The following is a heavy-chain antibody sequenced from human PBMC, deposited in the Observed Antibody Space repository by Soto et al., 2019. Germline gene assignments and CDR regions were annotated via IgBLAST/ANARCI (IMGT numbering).Heavy chain of an antibody. CDR2: INSDGSST. CDR3: ARMIVIRGVIIDY. D-gene: IGHD3-10*01. Sequence: EVQLVESGGGLVQPGGSLRLSCAASGFTFSTYWMHWVRQAPGKGLVWVSRINSDGSSTNYADSVKGRFTISRDNAKNALYLQMNSLRAEDTAVYYCARMIVIRGVIIDYWGQGTLVTVSS. CDR1: GFTFSTYW. V-gene: IGHV3-74*01. J-gene: IGHJ4*02.